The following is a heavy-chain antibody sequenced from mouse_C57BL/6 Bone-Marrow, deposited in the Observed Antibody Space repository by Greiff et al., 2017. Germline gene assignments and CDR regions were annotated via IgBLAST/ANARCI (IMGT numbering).Heavy chain of an antibody. Sequence: EVQVVESGGGLVQPGGSLSLSCAASGFTFTAYYMRWVRQPPGKALEWLGFIRNKANGYTTEYSSSVKGRYTISTDNSQRSLYLQMHALRADDSATSYCAGSMTVFDYWGKGTTLTVSS. CDR2: IRNKANGYTT. V-gene: IGHV7-3*01. J-gene: IGHJ2*01. CDR3: AGSMTVFDY. D-gene: IGHD2-13*01. CDR1: GFTFTAYY.